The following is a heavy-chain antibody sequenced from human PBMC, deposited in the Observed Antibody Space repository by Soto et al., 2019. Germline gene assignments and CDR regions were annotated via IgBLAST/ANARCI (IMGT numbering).Heavy chain of an antibody. D-gene: IGHD3-3*01. CDR3: ATGVIWIGYFTVES. Sequence: QVLLVQSGAEVKKPGSSVKIACKASGGSFGNSAINWVRQTPGQGIEWLGGFIPVYRTLNYAQKFQGRVTITADDSTGTAYMTLSSLASNDTAVSYCATGVIWIGYFTVESLGPGTRDIFSS. CDR1: GGSFGNSA. J-gene: IGHJ4*02. V-gene: IGHV1-69*01. CDR2: FIPVYRTL.